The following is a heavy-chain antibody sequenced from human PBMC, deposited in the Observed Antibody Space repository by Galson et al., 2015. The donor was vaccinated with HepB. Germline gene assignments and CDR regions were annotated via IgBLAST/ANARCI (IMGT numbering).Heavy chain of an antibody. CDR3: ATGDIAVAGTFDY. Sequence: SVKVSCKVSGYTLTELSMHWVRQAPGKGLEWMGGFDPEDGETIYAQKFQGRVTITEDTSTDTAYMELSSLRSEDTAVYYCATGDIAVAGTFDYWGQGTLVTVSS. D-gene: IGHD6-19*01. V-gene: IGHV1-24*01. J-gene: IGHJ4*02. CDR1: GYTLTELS. CDR2: FDPEDGET.